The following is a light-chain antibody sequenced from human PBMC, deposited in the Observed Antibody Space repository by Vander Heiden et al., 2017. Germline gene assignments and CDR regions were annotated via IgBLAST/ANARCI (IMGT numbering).Light chain of an antibody. CDR2: KDS. J-gene: IGLJ2*01. CDR3: QSADSSGTYRGV. CDR1: ALPKQY. Sequence: SYELTQPPSVSVSPGQTARITCPGDALPKQYAYWYQQKPGQAPVLVIYKDSERPSGFPERFSGSSSGTTVTLTISGVQAEDEADYYCQSADSSGTYRGVFGGGTKLTVL. V-gene: IGLV3-25*03.